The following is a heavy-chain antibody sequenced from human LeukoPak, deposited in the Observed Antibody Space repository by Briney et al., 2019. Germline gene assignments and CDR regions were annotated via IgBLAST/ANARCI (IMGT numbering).Heavy chain of an antibody. V-gene: IGHV4-39*07. CDR2: IYYSGST. Sequence: SETLSLTCTVSGGSISSSSYYWGWIRQPPGKGLEWIGSIYYSGSTYYNPSLKSRVTISVDTSKNQFSLKLSSVTAADTAVYYCARRIAGDGYNQASDYWGQGTLVTVSS. D-gene: IGHD5-24*01. CDR3: ARRIAGDGYNQASDY. CDR1: GGSISSSSYY. J-gene: IGHJ4*02.